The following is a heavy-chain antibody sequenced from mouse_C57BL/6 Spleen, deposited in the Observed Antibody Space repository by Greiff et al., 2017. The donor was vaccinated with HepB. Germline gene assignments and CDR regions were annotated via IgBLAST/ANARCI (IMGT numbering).Heavy chain of an antibody. D-gene: IGHD4-1*01. CDR2: INPSNGGT. J-gene: IGHJ4*01. CDR1: GYTFTSYW. V-gene: IGHV1-53*01. CDR3: ARSSNWDDAMDY. Sequence: VQLQQSGTELVKPGASVKLSCKASGYTFTSYWMHWVKQRPGQGLEWIGNINPSNGGTNYNEKFKSKATLTVDKSSSTAYMQLSSLTSEDSAVYYCARSSNWDDAMDYWGQGTSVTVSS.